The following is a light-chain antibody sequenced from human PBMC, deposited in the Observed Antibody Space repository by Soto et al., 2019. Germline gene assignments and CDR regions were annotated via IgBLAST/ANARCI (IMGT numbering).Light chain of an antibody. Sequence: QSALTQPASVSGSPGQSITISCTGTSSDVGGYNYVSWYQQHPGQAPKLMIYDVSNRPSGVSNRFSGSKSGNTASLTISGLQAEDEADYYCSSYTSSSTRVVLGGGTKVTVL. J-gene: IGLJ2*01. CDR3: SSYTSSSTRVV. CDR1: SSDVGGYNY. CDR2: DVS. V-gene: IGLV2-14*01.